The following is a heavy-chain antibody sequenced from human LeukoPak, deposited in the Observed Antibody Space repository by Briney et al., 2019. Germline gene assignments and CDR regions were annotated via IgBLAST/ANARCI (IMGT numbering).Heavy chain of an antibody. D-gene: IGHD3-22*01. CDR3: AASPDYYDSSGYSYYFDY. Sequence: GTSVKVSCKAAGCTFTSAAVQWVRQARGQRLEWIGWIVVGSGNTNYAQKFQERVTITRDMSTSTAYMELISLRSEDTAVYYCAASPDYYDSSGYSYYFDYWGQGTLVTVSS. V-gene: IGHV1-58*01. J-gene: IGHJ4*02. CDR1: GCTFTSAA. CDR2: IVVGSGNT.